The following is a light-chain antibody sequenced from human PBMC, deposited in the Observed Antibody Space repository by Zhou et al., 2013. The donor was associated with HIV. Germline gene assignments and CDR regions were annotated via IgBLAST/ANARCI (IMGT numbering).Light chain of an antibody. CDR3: QQYGSSPET. V-gene: IGKV3-11*01. CDR2: DAS. J-gene: IGKJ1*01. CDR1: QSVSTY. Sequence: EIVLTQSPATLSLSPGERATLSCRASQSVSTYLAWYQKKPGQAPRLLIYDASNRATGIPSRFRGSGSGTDFTLTISSLEPEDFAVYFCQQYGSSPETFGQGTKVEIK.